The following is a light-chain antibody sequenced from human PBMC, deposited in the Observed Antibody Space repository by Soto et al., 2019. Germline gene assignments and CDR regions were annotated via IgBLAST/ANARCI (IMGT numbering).Light chain of an antibody. CDR1: QSVNSRF. CDR3: QQYDSSRT. V-gene: IGKV3-20*01. J-gene: IGKJ1*01. CDR2: GAS. Sequence: EIVLTQSPGTLSLSPGERATISCRASQSVNSRFLAWYQQKRGQAPSVLMYGASIRATGIPDRFSGSGSGTDFTLSIRRLEPEDFAVYYCQQYDSSRTFGQGTKVEMK.